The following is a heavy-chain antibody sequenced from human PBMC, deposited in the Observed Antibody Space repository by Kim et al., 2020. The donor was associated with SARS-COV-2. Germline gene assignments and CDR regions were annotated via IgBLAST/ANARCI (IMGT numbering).Heavy chain of an antibody. J-gene: IGHJ4*02. Sequence: ASVKVSCKASGYTFTTFALYWVRRAPGQRLEWMGWINGGNGNTRYSQKFQARVSITGDTSATTAYLELSGLRSEDTAVYYCAREAVAGSFDYWGQGTLVTVSS. D-gene: IGHD6-19*01. V-gene: IGHV1-3*01. CDR2: INGGNGNT. CDR3: AREAVAGSFDY. CDR1: GYTFTTFA.